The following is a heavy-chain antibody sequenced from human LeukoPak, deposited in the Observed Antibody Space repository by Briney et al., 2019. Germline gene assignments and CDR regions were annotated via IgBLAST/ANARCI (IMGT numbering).Heavy chain of an antibody. CDR2: ISGSGGYT. CDR1: GFTFSTYA. Sequence: SGGSLRLSCAASGFTFSTYAMSWVRQAPGQGLEWVSAISGSGGYTYYADSVKGRFTISRDNSKNTLYLEMNSLRAEDTAVYYCAKEVYYYGSGSYYSANYIDYWGQGTLVTVSS. D-gene: IGHD3-10*01. CDR3: AKEVYYYGSGSYYSANYIDY. V-gene: IGHV3-23*01. J-gene: IGHJ4*02.